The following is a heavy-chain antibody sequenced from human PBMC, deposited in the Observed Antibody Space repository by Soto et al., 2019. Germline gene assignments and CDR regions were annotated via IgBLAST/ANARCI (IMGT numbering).Heavy chain of an antibody. J-gene: IGHJ5*01. D-gene: IGHD3-10*02. CDR1: RGAFGDYW. V-gene: IGHV3-74*01. Sequence: EVQLVESGGGLVQPGGSLRLSCEASRGAFGDYWMHWVRQAPGKGLVWVSRINRDANDIIYADSVKGRFTASRDNATYMVFLQTDSLRVEDTAVYYCARDVPRKWFGSWGQGTLVTVSS. CDR3: ARDVPRKWFGS. CDR2: INRDANDI.